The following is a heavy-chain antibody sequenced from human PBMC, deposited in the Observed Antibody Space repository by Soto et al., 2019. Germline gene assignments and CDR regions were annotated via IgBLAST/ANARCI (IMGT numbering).Heavy chain of an antibody. CDR2: IYYLGSA. CDR1: GGSMSEYF. D-gene: IGHD3-10*01. CDR3: SRDGYDGSGSPYPAY. V-gene: IGHV4-59*01. Sequence: SETLSLTCSVSGGSMSEYFWSWIRQSPGKGLEWIGYIYYLGSAYYNPSLKSRVTISVDTSKRQFSLRLTSVTAADTAVYYCSRDGYDGSGSPYPAYGGPGTQVPVSS. J-gene: IGHJ4*02.